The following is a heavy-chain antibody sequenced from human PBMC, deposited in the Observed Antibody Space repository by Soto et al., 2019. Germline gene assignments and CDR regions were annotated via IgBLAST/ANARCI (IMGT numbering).Heavy chain of an antibody. V-gene: IGHV3-23*01. CDR1: GFDFSGYA. J-gene: IGHJ4*02. CDR2: ISGSGGTT. Sequence: HPGGSLRLSCAASGFDFSGYAMAWVRQAPGKGPEWVSSISGSGGTTYYEDSVKGRFTISRDNSNNTLYLEMYSLRVEDTALYFCAKDRGYAGNWYTGDSWGQGTLVTVSS. D-gene: IGHD2-2*01. CDR3: AKDRGYAGNWYTGDS.